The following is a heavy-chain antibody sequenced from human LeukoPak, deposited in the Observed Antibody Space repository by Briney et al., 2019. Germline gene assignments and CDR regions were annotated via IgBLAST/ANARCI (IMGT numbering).Heavy chain of an antibody. V-gene: IGHV1-8*03. J-gene: IGHJ5*02. D-gene: IGHD5-24*01. CDR1: GYTFTSYD. CDR3: ARDNSVRDEAWWFNP. Sequence: GASVKVSCKASGYTFTSYDINWVRQATGQGLEWMGWMNPNSGNTDYAQKFQGRVTITRNTSISTAYMELSSLRSEDTAVYYCARDNSVRDEAWWFNPWGQGTLVTVSS. CDR2: MNPNSGNT.